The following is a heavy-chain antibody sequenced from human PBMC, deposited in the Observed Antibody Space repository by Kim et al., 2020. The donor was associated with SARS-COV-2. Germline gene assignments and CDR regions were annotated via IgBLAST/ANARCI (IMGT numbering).Heavy chain of an antibody. CDR3: ARVRVRGYYYGMDV. J-gene: IGHJ6*02. V-gene: IGHV4-4*02. Sequence: NPSLKSRVTISVDKSKSQFSLKLSSVTAADTAVYYCARVRVRGYYYGMDVWGQGTTVTVSS. D-gene: IGHD3-10*01.